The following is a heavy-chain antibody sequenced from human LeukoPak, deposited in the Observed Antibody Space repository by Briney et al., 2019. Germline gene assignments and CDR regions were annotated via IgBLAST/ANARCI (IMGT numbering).Heavy chain of an antibody. D-gene: IGHD5-12*01. V-gene: IGHV3-33*01. CDR3: ARVPRGYSGYEYYFDY. CDR1: GFTFSSYG. J-gene: IGHJ4*02. Sequence: GGSLRLSCAASGFTFSSYGMHWVRQAPGKGLEWVAVIWYDGSNKYYVDSVKGRFTISRDNSKNTLYLQMNSLRAEDTAVYYCARVPRGYSGYEYYFDYWGQGTLVTVSS. CDR2: IWYDGSNK.